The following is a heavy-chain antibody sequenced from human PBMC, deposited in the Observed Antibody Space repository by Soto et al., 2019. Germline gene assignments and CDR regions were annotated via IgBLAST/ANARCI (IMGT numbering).Heavy chain of an antibody. V-gene: IGHV3-23*01. CDR1: GFTFSSYA. CDR2: ISGNGGSP. D-gene: IGHD1-1*01. CDR3: AKELARGYGMDV. Sequence: VGSLRLSCAASGFTFSSYAMSWVRQAPGKGLECVSVISGNGGSPYYADSVKGRFAISRDNSKNTLYLQMNSLRAEDSAIYYCAKELARGYGMDVWGQGTTVTVSS. J-gene: IGHJ6*02.